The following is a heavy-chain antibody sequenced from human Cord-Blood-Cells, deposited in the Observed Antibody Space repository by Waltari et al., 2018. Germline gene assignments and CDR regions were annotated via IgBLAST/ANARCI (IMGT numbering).Heavy chain of an antibody. Sequence: QVQLVQSGAEVKKPGSSVKVSCKASGGTFSSYAISWVRPAPGQGLEWMGGIIPIFGTANYAQKFQGRVTITADKSTSTAYMELSSLRSEDTAVYYCALNWNYEFLVGYYGMDVWGQGTTVTVSS. CDR2: IIPIFGTA. CDR3: ALNWNYEFLVGYYGMDV. J-gene: IGHJ6*02. V-gene: IGHV1-69*06. CDR1: GGTFSSYA. D-gene: IGHD1-7*01.